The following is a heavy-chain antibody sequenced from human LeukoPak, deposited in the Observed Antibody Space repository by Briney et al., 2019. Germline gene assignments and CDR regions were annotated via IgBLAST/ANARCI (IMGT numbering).Heavy chain of an antibody. CDR2: IIPIFGTA. Sequence: GASVTVSCKASGGTFSSYAISWVRQAPGQGLEWMGGIIPIFGTANYAQNFQGRVTFISNTSATTAFMELSSLRSEDAAVYYCARDSGSGNNDYWGQGTLVTVSS. J-gene: IGHJ4*02. CDR1: GGTFSSYA. V-gene: IGHV1-69*05. D-gene: IGHD1-26*01. CDR3: ARDSGSGNNDY.